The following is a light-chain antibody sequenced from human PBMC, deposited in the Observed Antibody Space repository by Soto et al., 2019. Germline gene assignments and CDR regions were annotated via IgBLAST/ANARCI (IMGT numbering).Light chain of an antibody. CDR2: DVS. CDR1: SSDVGAYNY. J-gene: IGLJ2*01. V-gene: IGLV2-14*01. Sequence: QSALTQPASVSGSPGQSITISCTGTSSDVGAYNYVSWYQQHPGKAPKLIIYDVSNRPSGVSNRFSGSKSGNTASLTISGLQAEYEADYYCSSYTTSDTVVFGGGTKVTGL. CDR3: SSYTTSDTVV.